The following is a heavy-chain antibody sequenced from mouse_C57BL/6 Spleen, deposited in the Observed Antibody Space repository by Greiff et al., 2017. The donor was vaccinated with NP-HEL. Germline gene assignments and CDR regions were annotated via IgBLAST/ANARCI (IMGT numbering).Heavy chain of an antibody. D-gene: IGHD2-1*01. Sequence: VQLQQSGAELVRPGSSVKLSCKASGYTFTSYWMDWVKQRPGQGLEWIGNIYPSDSETHYNQKFKDKATLTVDKSSSTAYMQLSSLTSEDSAVYYCASGNYGFYAMDYWGQGTSVTVSS. V-gene: IGHV1-61*01. CDR2: IYPSDSET. CDR3: ASGNYGFYAMDY. J-gene: IGHJ4*01. CDR1: GYTFTSYW.